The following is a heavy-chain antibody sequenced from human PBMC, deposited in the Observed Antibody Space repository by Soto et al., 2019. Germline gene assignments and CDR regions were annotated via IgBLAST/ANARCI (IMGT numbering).Heavy chain of an antibody. CDR1: GYTFTSYG. CDR2: ISAYNGNT. CDR3: ARDGAYYCSGSYPEGVDY. J-gene: IGHJ4*02. D-gene: IGHD3-10*01. Sequence: QVQLVQSGAEVKKPGASVKVSCKASGYTFTSYGIIWVRQAPGQGLEWMGWISAYNGNTNYAQKLQGRVTMTTDTSTSTAYMELRSLRSDDTAVYYCARDGAYYCSGSYPEGVDYWGQGTLVTVSS. V-gene: IGHV1-18*01.